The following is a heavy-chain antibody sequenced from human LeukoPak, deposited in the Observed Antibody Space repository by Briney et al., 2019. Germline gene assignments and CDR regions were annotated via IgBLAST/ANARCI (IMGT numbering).Heavy chain of an antibody. D-gene: IGHD3-22*01. Sequence: ASVKVSCKASGYTITSYEINWVRQATGQGLEWMGWMNPNSGNTGYAQKFQGRVTMTRNTSISTAYMELSSLRSEDTAVYYCARSGDSSGSMGYWGQGTLVTVSS. CDR2: MNPNSGNT. V-gene: IGHV1-8*01. J-gene: IGHJ4*02. CDR1: GYTITSYE. CDR3: ARSGDSSGSMGY.